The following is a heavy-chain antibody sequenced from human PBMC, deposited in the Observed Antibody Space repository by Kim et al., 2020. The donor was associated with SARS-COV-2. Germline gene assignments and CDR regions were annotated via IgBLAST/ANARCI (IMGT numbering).Heavy chain of an antibody. CDR3: ARGQGGNSYYYYYGMDV. V-gene: IGHV4-34*01. J-gene: IGHJ6*02. CDR2: INHSGST. D-gene: IGHD2-21*02. Sequence: SETLSLTCAVYGGSFSGYYWSWIRQPPGKGLEWIGEINHSGSTNYNPSLKSRVTISVDTSKNQFSLKLSSVTAADTAVYYCARGQGGNSYYYYYGMDVWGQGTTVTVSS. CDR1: GGSFSGYY.